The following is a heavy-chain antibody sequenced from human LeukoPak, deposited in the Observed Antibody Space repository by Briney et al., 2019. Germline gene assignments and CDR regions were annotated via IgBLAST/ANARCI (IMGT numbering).Heavy chain of an antibody. J-gene: IGHJ6*02. Sequence: GGSLRLSCAASGFTVSSNYTSWVRQAPGKGLEWVSVIYSGGSTYYADSVKGRFTISRHNSKNTLYLQMNSLRAEDTAVYYCARAQSYDSSGYYGYYYYGMDVWGQGTTVTVSS. CDR1: GFTVSSNY. D-gene: IGHD3-22*01. V-gene: IGHV3-53*04. CDR2: IYSGGST. CDR3: ARAQSYDSSGYYGYYYYGMDV.